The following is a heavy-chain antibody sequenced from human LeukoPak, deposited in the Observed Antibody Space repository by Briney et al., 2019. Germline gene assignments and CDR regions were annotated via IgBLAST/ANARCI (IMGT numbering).Heavy chain of an antibody. D-gene: IGHD6-13*01. V-gene: IGHV1-18*01. J-gene: IGHJ5*02. CDR3: ARDLWGPQLARGNWFDP. CDR2: ISAYNGNT. Sequence: ASVKVSCKASGYTFTSYGISWVRQAPGQGLEWMGWISAYNGNTNYAQKFQGRVTMTRDTSISTAYMELSRLRSDDTAVYYCARDLWGPQLARGNWFDPWGQGTLVTVSS. CDR1: GYTFTSYG.